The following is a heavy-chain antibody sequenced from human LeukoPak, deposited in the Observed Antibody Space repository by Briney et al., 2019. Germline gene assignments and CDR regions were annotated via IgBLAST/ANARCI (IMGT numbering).Heavy chain of an antibody. D-gene: IGHD3-10*01. CDR2: IYYSGST. V-gene: IGHV4-39*07. Sequence: SETLSLTCTVSGGSISSSSYYWGWIRQPPGKGLEWIGSIYYSGSTYYNPSLKSRVTISVDTSRNQFSLKLNSVTAADTAVYYCAREPTMVRGLSWFDPWGQGALVTVSS. J-gene: IGHJ5*02. CDR3: AREPTMVRGLSWFDP. CDR1: GGSISSSSYY.